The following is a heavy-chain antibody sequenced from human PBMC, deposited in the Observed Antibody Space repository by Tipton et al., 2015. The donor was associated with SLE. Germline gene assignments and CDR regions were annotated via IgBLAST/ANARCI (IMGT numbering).Heavy chain of an antibody. CDR3: ARGPLSQGEGYSQH. V-gene: IGHV3-21*01. J-gene: IGHJ1*01. Sequence: SLRLSCAASGFTFGSYTMNWVRQAPGKGLDWVSSISSSSNYIYCADSVKGRFTISRDNAKNSLYLQMNNLRAEDTAVYYCARGPLSQGEGYSQHWGQGPLVPVSS. CDR1: GFTFGSYT. CDR2: ISSSSNYI.